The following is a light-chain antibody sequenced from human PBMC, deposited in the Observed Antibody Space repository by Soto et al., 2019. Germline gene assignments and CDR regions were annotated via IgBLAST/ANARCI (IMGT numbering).Light chain of an antibody. CDR1: QDISSY. CDR3: QQLKSYPLS. J-gene: IGKJ4*01. Sequence: GDRVTITCRTSQDISSYLAWYQQKPGKAPQLLISAASTLQSGVPSRFSGSGSGTECTLTISSLQPEDFATYYCQQLKSYPLSFGGGTKVEI. CDR2: AAS. V-gene: IGKV1-9*01.